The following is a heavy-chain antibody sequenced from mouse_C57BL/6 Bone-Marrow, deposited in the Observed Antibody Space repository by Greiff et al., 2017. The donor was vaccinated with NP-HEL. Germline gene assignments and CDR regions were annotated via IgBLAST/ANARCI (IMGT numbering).Heavy chain of an antibody. CDR2: IDPNSGGT. J-gene: IGHJ3*01. CDR1: GYTFTSYW. V-gene: IGHV1-72*01. D-gene: IGHD2-1*01. CDR3: ASSGTYGNYLAWCAY. Sequence: QVQLQQPGAELVKPGASVKLSCKASGYTFTSYWMHWVKQRPGRGLEWIGRIDPNSGGTKYNEKFKSKATLTVDKPSSTAYMQLSSLTSEDSAVYSGASSGTYGNYLAWCAYWGQGTLVTVSA.